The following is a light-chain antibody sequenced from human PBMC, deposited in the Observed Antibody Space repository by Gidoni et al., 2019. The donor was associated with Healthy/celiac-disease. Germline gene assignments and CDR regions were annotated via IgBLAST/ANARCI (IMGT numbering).Light chain of an antibody. CDR3: MQALQTPRT. V-gene: IGKV2-28*01. J-gene: IGKJ3*01. CDR2: LGS. CDR1: QSLLHSNGYNY. Sequence: DIVMTQSPLSLPVTPGETASISCRSSQSLLHSNGYNYLDWYLQKPGQSPQLLIYLGSNRASGVPDRFSGSGSGTDFTLKLSRVEAEDVGVYYCMQALQTPRTFGPGTKVDIK.